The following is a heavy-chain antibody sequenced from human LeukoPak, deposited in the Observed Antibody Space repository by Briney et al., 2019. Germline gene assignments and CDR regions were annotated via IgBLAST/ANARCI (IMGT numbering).Heavy chain of an antibody. CDR3: ARESYCSGGSCYEEGAFDI. CDR1: GGSISSYY. Sequence: SETLSLTCTVSGGSISSYYWSWIRQPPGKGLEWIGYIYYSGSTNYNPSLKSRVTISVDTSKNQFSLKLSSVTVADTAVYYCARESYCSGGSCYEEGAFDIWGQGTMVTVSS. CDR2: IYYSGST. J-gene: IGHJ3*02. D-gene: IGHD2-15*01. V-gene: IGHV4-59*01.